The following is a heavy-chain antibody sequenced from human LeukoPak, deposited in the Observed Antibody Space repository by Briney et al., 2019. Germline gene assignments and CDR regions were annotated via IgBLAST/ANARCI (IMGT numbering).Heavy chain of an antibody. CDR2: ISWNSGSI. CDR1: GFTFDDYA. J-gene: IGHJ4*02. Sequence: PGGSLRLSCAASGFTFDDYAMHWVWQAPGKGLEWVSGISWNSGSIGYADSVKGRFTISRDNAKNSLYLQMNSLRAEDTALYYCTKDTSAGSGSYFDYWGQGTLVTVSS. CDR3: TKDTSAGSGSYFDY. D-gene: IGHD3-10*01. V-gene: IGHV3-9*01.